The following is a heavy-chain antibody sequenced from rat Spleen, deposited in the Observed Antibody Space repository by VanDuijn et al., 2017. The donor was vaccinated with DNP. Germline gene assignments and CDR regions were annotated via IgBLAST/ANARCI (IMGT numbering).Heavy chain of an antibody. J-gene: IGHJ2*01. V-gene: IGHV5-7*01. CDR1: GFPFSDYN. Sequence: EVQLVESGGGLVQPGRSLKVSCAASGFPFSDYNMAWVRQAPKRGLEWVATISYDGSTTYYRDSVKGRFTISRDNAKSTLYLQMDSLRSEDTATYYCARLGDYWGQGVMVTVSS. D-gene: IGHD5-1*01. CDR3: ARLGDY. CDR2: ISYDGSTT.